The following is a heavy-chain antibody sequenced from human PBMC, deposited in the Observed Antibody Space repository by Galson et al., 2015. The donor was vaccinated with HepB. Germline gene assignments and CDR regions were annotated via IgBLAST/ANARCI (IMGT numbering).Heavy chain of an antibody. Sequence: SLRLSCAASGFTFSNYVMNWVRQAPGKGLEWVSGISGSGDSTHYADSVKGRFTISRDNSKNTLYLQMNGLRAEDTAVYYCAKSSREANYYAAFDIWVQGTMVTVSS. D-gene: IGHD3-10*01. J-gene: IGHJ3*02. CDR3: AKSSREANYYAAFDI. CDR1: GFTFSNYV. CDR2: ISGSGDST. V-gene: IGHV3-23*01.